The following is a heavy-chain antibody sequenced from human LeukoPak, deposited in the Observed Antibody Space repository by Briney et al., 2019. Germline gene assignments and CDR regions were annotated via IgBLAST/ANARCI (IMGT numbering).Heavy chain of an antibody. V-gene: IGHV1-18*01. D-gene: IGHD2-15*01. Sequence: ASVKVSCKASGYTFTNYGITWVRQAPGQGLEWMGWINAYNGNTNHAQKLQGRVTMTTDTTTTTAYMDLRSLRSDDTAVYYCARDPLDCGGRCYGNYYHYGIDVWGQGTTVTVSS. J-gene: IGHJ6*02. CDR1: GYTFTNYG. CDR3: ARDPLDCGGRCYGNYYHYGIDV. CDR2: INAYNGNT.